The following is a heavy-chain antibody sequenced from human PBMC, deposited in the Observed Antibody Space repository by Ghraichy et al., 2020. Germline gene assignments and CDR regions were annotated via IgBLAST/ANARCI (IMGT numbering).Heavy chain of an antibody. CDR2: MIYSGRS. J-gene: IGHJ5*01. V-gene: IGHV4-59*01. Sequence: SQTLSLTCTVSGVSITSYYWSWIRQPPGRGLEWIGYMIYSGRSNYNPSLESRLSISIDTSKRQLSLKLTSVTAADTAVYYCARGRRMTVFGAVTAPDSWGQGSRVAV. CDR3: ARGRRMTVFGAVTAPDS. D-gene: IGHD2-21*02. CDR1: GVSITSYY.